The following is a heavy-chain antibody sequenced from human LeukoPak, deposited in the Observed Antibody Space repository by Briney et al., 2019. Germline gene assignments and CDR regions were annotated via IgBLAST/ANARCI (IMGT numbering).Heavy chain of an antibody. D-gene: IGHD6-13*01. CDR3: ARERTPYSSSWTDFDY. CDR1: GYTFSSYA. J-gene: IGHJ4*02. CDR2: ISYDGSNK. V-gene: IGHV3-30*04. Sequence: GRSLRLSCAASGYTFSSYAMHWVRQAPGKGLEWVAVISYDGSNKYYADSVKGRFTISRDNSKNTLYLQMNSLRAEDTAVYYCARERTPYSSSWTDFDYWGQGTLVTVSS.